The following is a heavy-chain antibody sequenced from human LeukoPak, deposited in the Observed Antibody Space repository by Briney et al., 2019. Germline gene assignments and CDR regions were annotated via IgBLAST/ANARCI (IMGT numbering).Heavy chain of an antibody. Sequence: SETLSLTCAVYGGSFSGYYWSWIRQPPGKGLEWIGEIDHSGSTNYNPSLKSRVTISVDTSKNQFSLKLSPVTAADTAVYYCGRGYDYYVSCGYGYGGQGTLVPVS. J-gene: IGHJ4*02. CDR3: GRGYDYYVSCGYGY. V-gene: IGHV4-34*01. D-gene: IGHD3-22*01. CDR1: GGSFSGYY. CDR2: IDHSGST.